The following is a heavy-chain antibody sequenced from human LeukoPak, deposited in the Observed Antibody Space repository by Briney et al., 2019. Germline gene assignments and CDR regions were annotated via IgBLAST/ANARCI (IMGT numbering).Heavy chain of an antibody. CDR1: GCNFNTYW. Sequence: GESLKISCKGSGCNFNTYWVAWVRQLPGKGLEWMGIIRPMNSDVRYSPSFQGPVTISADRSINTAYLQWSSLTASDTAMYYCASRPFETTVVPWDFYWGQGTQVTVSS. V-gene: IGHV5-51*01. CDR3: ASRPFETTVVPWDFY. D-gene: IGHD4-23*01. J-gene: IGHJ4*02. CDR2: IRPMNSDV.